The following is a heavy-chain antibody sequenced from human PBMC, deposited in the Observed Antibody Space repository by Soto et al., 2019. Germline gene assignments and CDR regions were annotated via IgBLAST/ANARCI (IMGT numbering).Heavy chain of an antibody. D-gene: IGHD3-22*01. V-gene: IGHV1-69*13. CDR3: ARGLDYYDSGGYPSFQH. Sequence: SVKVSCKASGGTFSSSAISWVRQAPGQGLEWMGGIIPIFGTANYAQKFQGRVTITADESTSTAYMELSSPRSEDTAVYYCARGLDYYDSGGYPSFQHWGQGTLVTVSS. J-gene: IGHJ1*01. CDR1: GGTFSSSA. CDR2: IIPIFGTA.